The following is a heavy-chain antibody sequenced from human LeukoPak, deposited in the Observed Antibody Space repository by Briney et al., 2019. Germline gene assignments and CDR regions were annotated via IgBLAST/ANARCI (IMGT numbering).Heavy chain of an antibody. CDR3: ARDRVDYDYVWGSYRIDAFDI. V-gene: IGHV1-2*02. CDR1: GYTFTGYY. Sequence: ASVKVSCKASGYTFTGYYMHWVRQAPGQGLEWMGWINPNSGGTNYAQKFQGRVTMTRDTSISTAYMELSRLRSDDTAVYYCARDRVDYDYVWGSYRIDAFDIWGQGTMVTVSS. D-gene: IGHD3-16*02. J-gene: IGHJ3*02. CDR2: INPNSGGT.